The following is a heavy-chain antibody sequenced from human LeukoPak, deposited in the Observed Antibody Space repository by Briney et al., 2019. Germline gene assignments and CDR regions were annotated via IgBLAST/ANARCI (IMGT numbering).Heavy chain of an antibody. D-gene: IGHD1-26*01. CDR2: IYDSGST. CDR3: AKSGGYGLIDY. CDR1: GLTFSSYW. Sequence: GSLRLSCAASGLTFSSYWMSWVRQPPGKGLEWIGNIYDSGSTYYNASLQSRVTISIDTSKNQFSLRLSSVTAADTAMYYCAKSGGYGLIDYWGQGTLVTVSS. V-gene: IGHV4-59*04. J-gene: IGHJ4*02.